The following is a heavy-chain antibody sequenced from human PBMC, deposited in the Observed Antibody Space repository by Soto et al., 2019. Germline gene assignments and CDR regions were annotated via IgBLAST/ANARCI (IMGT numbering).Heavy chain of an antibody. J-gene: IGHJ6*02. D-gene: IGHD6-19*01. CDR1: GFTFSSYG. CDR3: AKDRGLVNYYGMDV. CDR2: ISYDGSNK. V-gene: IGHV3-30*18. Sequence: GGSLRLSCAASGFTFSSYGMHWVRQAPGKGLEWVAVISYDGSNKYYADSVKGRFTISRDNSKNTLYLQMNSLRAEDTAVYYCAKDRGLVNYYGMDVWGQGTTVTVSS.